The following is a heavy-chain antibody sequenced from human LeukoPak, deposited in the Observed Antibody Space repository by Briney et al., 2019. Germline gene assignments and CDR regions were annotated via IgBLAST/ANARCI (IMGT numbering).Heavy chain of an antibody. CDR2: IYYSGST. D-gene: IGHD4-23*01. V-gene: IGHV4-59*01. CDR1: GGSISSYY. CDR3: AREVVTVRYFDL. Sequence: PSETLSLTCTVSGGSISSYYWSLIRQPPGKGLEWIGYIYYSGSTNYNPSLKSRVTISVDTSKNQFSLKLSSVTAADTAVYYCAREVVTVRYFDLWGRGTLVTVSS. J-gene: IGHJ2*01.